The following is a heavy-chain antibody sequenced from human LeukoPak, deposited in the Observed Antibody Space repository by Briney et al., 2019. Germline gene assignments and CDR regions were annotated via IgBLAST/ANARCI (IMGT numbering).Heavy chain of an antibody. CDR3: ARPPLLTDYQRSDY. V-gene: IGHV1-2*02. J-gene: IGHJ4*02. CDR2: INPNSGGT. CDR1: GYTFTGYY. Sequence: ASVKVSCKASGYTFTGYYMHWVRQAPGQGLEWMGWINPNSGGTNYAQKFQGRVTMTRDTSISTAYMELSRLRSDDTAVYYCARPPLLTDYQRSDYGGQGTLVTVSS. D-gene: IGHD3-9*01.